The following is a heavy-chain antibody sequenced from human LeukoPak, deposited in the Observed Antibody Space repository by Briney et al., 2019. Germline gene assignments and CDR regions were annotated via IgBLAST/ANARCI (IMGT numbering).Heavy chain of an antibody. CDR3: ARSPYDSSGNRYYYYALDV. Sequence: GGSLRLSCAASGFTFGSYALHWVRQAPGKGLEGVAVISHDGSHTYFADSVRGRFTISRDRSKSTVDLQMSSLRPEDSAVYYCARSPYDSSGNRYYYYALDVWGQGTTVSVSS. D-gene: IGHD3-22*01. J-gene: IGHJ6*02. CDR1: GFTFGSYA. CDR2: ISHDGSHT. V-gene: IGHV3-30*04.